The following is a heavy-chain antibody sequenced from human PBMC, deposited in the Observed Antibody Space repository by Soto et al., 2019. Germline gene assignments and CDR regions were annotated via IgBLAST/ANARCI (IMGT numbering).Heavy chain of an antibody. V-gene: IGHV4-34*01. D-gene: IGHD2-15*01. J-gene: IGHJ4*02. CDR1: GGSFSGYY. Sequence: PSETLSLTCAVYGGSFSGYYWSWIRQPPGKGLEWIGEINHSGSTYYNPSLKSRVTISVDTSKNQFSLKLSSVTAADTAVYYCARLTADGRLYYWGQGTLVTVSS. CDR2: INHSGST. CDR3: ARLTADGRLYY.